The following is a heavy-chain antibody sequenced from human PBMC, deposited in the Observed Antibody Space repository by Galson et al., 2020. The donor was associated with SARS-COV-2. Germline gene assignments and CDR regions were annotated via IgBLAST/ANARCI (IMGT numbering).Heavy chain of an antibody. Sequence: KIGESLKISCAASGFTFSSYSMNWVRQAPGKGLEWVSSISSSSSYIYYADSVKGRFTISRDNAKNSLYLQMNSLRAEDTAEYDCSSLPAADDGARCYCGMDVWGQGTTVTVSS. D-gene: IGHD2-2*01. J-gene: IGHJ6*01. V-gene: IGHV3-21*01. CDR1: GFTFSSYS. CDR3: SSLPAADDGARCYCGMDV. CDR2: ISSSSSYI.